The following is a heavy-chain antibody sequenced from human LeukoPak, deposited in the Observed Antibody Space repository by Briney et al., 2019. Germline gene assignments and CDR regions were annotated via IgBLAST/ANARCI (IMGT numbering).Heavy chain of an antibody. D-gene: IGHD6-19*01. V-gene: IGHV4-39*01. J-gene: IGHJ4*02. Sequence: WVRRAPGKGLEWIGSIYYSGSTYYNPSLKSRVTISVDTSKNQFSLKLSSVTAADTAVYYCARQSGWTHRYFDYWGQGTLVTVSS. CDR2: IYYSGST. CDR3: ARQSGWTHRYFDY.